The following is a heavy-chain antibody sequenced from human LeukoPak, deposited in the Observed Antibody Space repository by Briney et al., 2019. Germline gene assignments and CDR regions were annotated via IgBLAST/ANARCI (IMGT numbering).Heavy chain of an antibody. V-gene: IGHV1-2*02. D-gene: IGHD2-2*01. CDR3: ARDLADIVVVPAAYYYYYMDV. CDR2: INPNSGGT. CDR1: GYTFTGYY. J-gene: IGHJ6*03. Sequence: GASVKVSCKASGYTFTGYYMHWVRQAPGQGLEWKGWINPNSGGTNYAQKFQGRVTMTRDTSISTAYMELSRLRSDDTAVYYCARDLADIVVVPAAYYYYYMDVWGKGTTVTVSS.